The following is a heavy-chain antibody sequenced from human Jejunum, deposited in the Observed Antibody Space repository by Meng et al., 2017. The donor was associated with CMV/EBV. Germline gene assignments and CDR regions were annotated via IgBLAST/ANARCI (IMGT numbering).Heavy chain of an antibody. J-gene: IGHJ4*02. CDR2: VYYSGST. CDR3: ARVPAELGSSSSWYYFDY. D-gene: IGHD6-13*01. CDR1: SISSYY. V-gene: IGHV4-59*01. Sequence: SISSYYWTWIRQPPGKGLEWIGYVYYSGSTNYNPSLKSRVTISVDTSKNQFSLKLSSLTAADTAVYYCARVPAELGSSSSWYYFDYWGQGTLVTVSS.